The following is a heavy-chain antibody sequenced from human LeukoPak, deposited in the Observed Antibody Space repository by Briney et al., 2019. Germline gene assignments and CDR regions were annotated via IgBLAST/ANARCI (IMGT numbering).Heavy chain of an antibody. Sequence: GGSLRLXCAASGFTFSSYAMTWVRQAPGKVLEWVSSITGSGSSTYYADSVKGRFTISRDNSKNTLYLQMNSLRGEDTAVYYCAKSSSSPLYWGQGTLVTVSS. D-gene: IGHD6-6*01. CDR1: GFTFSSYA. CDR2: ITGSGSST. J-gene: IGHJ4*02. CDR3: AKSSSSPLY. V-gene: IGHV3-23*01.